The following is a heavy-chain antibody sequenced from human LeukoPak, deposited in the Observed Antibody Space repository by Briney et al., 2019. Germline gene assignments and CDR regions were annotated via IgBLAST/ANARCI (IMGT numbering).Heavy chain of an antibody. J-gene: IGHJ3*02. CDR2: ISSSGSI. V-gene: IGHV3-11*04. D-gene: IGHD4-17*01. CDR3: ASGYGDYGADAFDI. CDR1: GFTFSDNY. Sequence: KSGGSLRLSCAASGFTFSDNYMSWIRQAPGKGLEWVSYISSSGSIYYADSVKGRFTISRDNAKNSLYLQMNSLRAEDTAVYYCASGYGDYGADAFDIWGQGTMVTVSS.